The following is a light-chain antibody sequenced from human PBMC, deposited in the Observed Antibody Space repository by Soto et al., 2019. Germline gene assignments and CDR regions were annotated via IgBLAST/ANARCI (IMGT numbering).Light chain of an antibody. Sequence: SYELTQPLSVSVALGQTARITCGGNNIGGKNVHWYQLNPGQAPVLVIYRDFNRPSGIPERFSGSNSGNTATLAISGAQVEDDADYYCQVWDSSTVVFGGGTKVTVL. CDR1: NIGGKN. J-gene: IGLJ3*02. CDR2: RDF. CDR3: QVWDSSTVV. V-gene: IGLV3-9*01.